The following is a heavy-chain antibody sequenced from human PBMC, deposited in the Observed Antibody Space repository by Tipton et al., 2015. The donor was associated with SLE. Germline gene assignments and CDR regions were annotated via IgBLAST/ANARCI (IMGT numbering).Heavy chain of an antibody. D-gene: IGHD2-15*01. CDR3: ARQGLGWWFDP. CDR2: TDTSGRTT. CDR1: GFTFSDYY. Sequence: SLRLSCAASGFTFSDYYMSWIRQTPGKGLEWVSFTDTSGRTTFYPDSVKGRFTVSRDNAGNSLYLQMNSLRAEDAAVYYCARQGLGWWFDPWGQGTLVTVSS. J-gene: IGHJ5*02. V-gene: IGHV3-11*01.